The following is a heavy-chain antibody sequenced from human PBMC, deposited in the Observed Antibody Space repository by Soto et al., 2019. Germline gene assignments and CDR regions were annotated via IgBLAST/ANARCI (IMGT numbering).Heavy chain of an antibody. D-gene: IGHD6-6*01. J-gene: IGHJ5*02. V-gene: IGHV3-53*01. Sequence: GSLRLSCAASGFTVSSNYMSWVRQAPGKGLEWVSVIYSGGSTYYADSVKGRFTISRDNSKNTLYLQMNSLRAEDTAVYYCARSVAARRGEDWFDPWGQGTLVTVSS. CDR2: IYSGGST. CDR3: ARSVAARRGEDWFDP. CDR1: GFTVSSNY.